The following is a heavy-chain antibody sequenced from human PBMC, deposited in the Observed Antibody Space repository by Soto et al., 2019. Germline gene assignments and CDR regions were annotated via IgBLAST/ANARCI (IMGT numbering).Heavy chain of an antibody. V-gene: IGHV3-15*01. CDR3: TASNTWFFDY. Sequence: GGSLRLSCAASGFTFRSAWFNWVRQAPGKGLKWVGHINSKTDGGTTDYAAPVKGRFTVSRDDSKNTLYLQMNSLKTEDTAVYYCTASNTWFFDYWGHGTLVTVSS. D-gene: IGHD6-13*01. CDR1: GFTFRSAW. J-gene: IGHJ4*01. CDR2: INSKTDGGTT.